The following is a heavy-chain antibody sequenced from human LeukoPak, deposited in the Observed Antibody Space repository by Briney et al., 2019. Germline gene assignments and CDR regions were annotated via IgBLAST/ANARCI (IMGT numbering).Heavy chain of an antibody. CDR1: GGSFSGNY. CDR3: ARGPRQRITIFGVVISDNFDY. J-gene: IGHJ4*02. Sequence: SETLSLTCAVYGGSFSGNYWSWIRQPPGKGLEWIGEINHSGSTNYNPSLKSRVTISVDTSKNQFSLKLSSVTAADTAVYYCARGPRQRITIFGVVISDNFDYWGQGTLVTVSS. D-gene: IGHD3-3*01. CDR2: INHSGST. V-gene: IGHV4-34*01.